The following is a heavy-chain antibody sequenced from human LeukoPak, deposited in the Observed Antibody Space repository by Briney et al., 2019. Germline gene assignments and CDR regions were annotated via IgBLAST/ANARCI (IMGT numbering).Heavy chain of an antibody. CDR3: ARMAYGDYVLDY. CDR2: IYYSGST. CDR1: GGSISSGDYY. Sequence: SQTLSLTCTVSGGSISSGDYYWSWIRQPPGKGLEWIGYIYYSGSTYYNPSLKSRVTISVDTSKNQFSLKLSSVTAAGTAVYYCARMAYGDYVLDYWGQGTLVTVSS. J-gene: IGHJ4*02. V-gene: IGHV4-30-4*01. D-gene: IGHD4-17*01.